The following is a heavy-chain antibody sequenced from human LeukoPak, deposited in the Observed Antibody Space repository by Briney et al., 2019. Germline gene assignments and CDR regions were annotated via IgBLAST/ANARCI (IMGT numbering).Heavy chain of an antibody. Sequence: SETLSLTCAVYGGSFSGYYWSWIRQPPGKGLEWIGEINHSGSTNYNPSLKSRVTISVDTSKNQFSLKLSSVTAADTAVYYCARITPSIRGVDDDYWGQGTLVTVSS. D-gene: IGHD3-10*01. CDR1: GGSFSGYY. V-gene: IGHV4-34*01. CDR3: ARITPSIRGVDDDY. CDR2: INHSGST. J-gene: IGHJ4*02.